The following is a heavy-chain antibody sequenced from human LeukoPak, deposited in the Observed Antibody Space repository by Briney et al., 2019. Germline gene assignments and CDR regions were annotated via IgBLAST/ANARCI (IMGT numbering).Heavy chain of an antibody. V-gene: IGHV3-48*03. Sequence: GGSLRPSCAASGFTFSSYEMNWVRQAPGKGLEWVSYISSSGSTIYYADSVKGRFTISRDNAKNSLYLQMNSLRAEDTAVYYCARGRSVAVSGDYFDYWGQGTLVTVSS. CDR2: ISSSGSTI. J-gene: IGHJ4*02. CDR3: ARGRSVAVSGDYFDY. CDR1: GFTFSSYE. D-gene: IGHD6-19*01.